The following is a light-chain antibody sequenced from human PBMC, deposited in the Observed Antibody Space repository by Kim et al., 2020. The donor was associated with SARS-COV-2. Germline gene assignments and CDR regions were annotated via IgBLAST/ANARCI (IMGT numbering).Light chain of an antibody. CDR3: NSRDSSGNRP. J-gene: IGLJ2*01. CDR2: GKN. Sequence: SSELTQYPAVSVALGQTVRITCQVDSLRSYYASWYQQKPGQAPVLVIYGKNNRPSGIPDRFSGSSSGNTASLTITGAQAEDEADYYCNSRDSSGNRPFGGGTQLTVL. CDR1: SLRSYY. V-gene: IGLV3-19*01.